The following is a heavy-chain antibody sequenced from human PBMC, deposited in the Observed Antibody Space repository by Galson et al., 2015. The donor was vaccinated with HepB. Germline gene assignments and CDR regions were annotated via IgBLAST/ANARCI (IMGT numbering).Heavy chain of an antibody. CDR1: GFTFSSYA. CDR2: ISVSGGNT. D-gene: IGHD3-10*01. V-gene: IGHV3-23*01. CDR3: AKDHHGSGRRTYGMDV. Sequence: SLRLSCAASGFTFSSYAMSWVRQAPGKGLEWVSGISVSGGNTYYADSVKGRFTISRDNSKNTLYLQMNSLRAEDTAVYYCAKDHHGSGRRTYGMDVWGQGTTVTVSS. J-gene: IGHJ6*02.